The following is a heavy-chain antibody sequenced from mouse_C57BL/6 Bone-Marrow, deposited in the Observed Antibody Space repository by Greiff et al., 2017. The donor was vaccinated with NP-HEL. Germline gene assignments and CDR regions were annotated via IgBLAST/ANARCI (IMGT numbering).Heavy chain of an antibody. J-gene: IGHJ4*01. CDR1: GFTFSDYY. D-gene: IGHD3-3*01. V-gene: IGHV5-12*01. CDR2: ISNGGGST. Sequence: EVKLVESGGGLVQPGGSLKLSCAASGFTFSDYYMYWVRQTPEKRLEWVAYISNGGGSTYYPDTVKGRFTITRDNAKNTQYLQMSRLKSEDTAMYYCARHAGTGAMDYWGQGTSVTVSS. CDR3: ARHAGTGAMDY.